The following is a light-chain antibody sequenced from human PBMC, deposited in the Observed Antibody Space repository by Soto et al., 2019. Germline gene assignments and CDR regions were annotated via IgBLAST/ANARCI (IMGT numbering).Light chain of an antibody. V-gene: IGKV3-15*01. CDR1: QSVSDN. J-gene: IGKJ4*01. CDR3: QHYNNWPLT. Sequence: EIVMTQSPATLSVSPGERATVSCRASQSVSDNLAWYQQKPGQAPRLLIYAASTRATGIPARFSGSGSGTEFTLTISSLQSEDFAVYYCQHYNNWPLTFGGGTKVDI. CDR2: AAS.